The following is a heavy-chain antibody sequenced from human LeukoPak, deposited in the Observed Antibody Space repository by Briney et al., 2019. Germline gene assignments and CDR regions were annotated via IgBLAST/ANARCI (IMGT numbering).Heavy chain of an antibody. CDR1: GFTFSSYA. D-gene: IGHD3-22*01. CDR2: ISGSGGST. CDR3: AKVYDSLFEVQDY. Sequence: GGSLRLSCAASGFTFSSYAMSWVRQAPGKGLEWVSAISGSGGSTYYADSVKGRFTISRDNSKNTLYLQMNSLRAEDKAVYYCAKVYDSLFEVQDYWGQGTLVTVSS. V-gene: IGHV3-23*01. J-gene: IGHJ4*02.